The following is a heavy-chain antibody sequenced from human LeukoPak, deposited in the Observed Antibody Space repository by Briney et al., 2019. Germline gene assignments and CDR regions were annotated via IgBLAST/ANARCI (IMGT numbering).Heavy chain of an antibody. J-gene: IGHJ4*02. V-gene: IGHV4-34*01. Sequence: PSETLSLTCAVYGGSFSGYYWSWIRQPPGKGLEWIGEINHSGSTNYNPSLKSRVTISVDTSKNQFSLKLSSVTAADTAVYYCARETIVRFLEWLNIRVGVRYFDYWGQGTLVTVSS. CDR3: ARETIVRFLEWLNIRVGVRYFDY. CDR2: INHSGST. CDR1: GGSFSGYY. D-gene: IGHD3-3*01.